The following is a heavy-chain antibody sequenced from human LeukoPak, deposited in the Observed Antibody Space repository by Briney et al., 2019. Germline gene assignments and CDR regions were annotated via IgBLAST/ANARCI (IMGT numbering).Heavy chain of an antibody. J-gene: IGHJ4*02. Sequence: PGGSLRLSCAASGFTFSSYWMHWVRQAPGKGLVWVSRINSDGSSTSYADSVKGRFTISRDNAKNTLYLQMNSLRAEDTAVYYCARGYCSGGSCYNLAGTNDYWGQGTLVTVSS. CDR1: GFTFSSYW. CDR2: INSDGSST. CDR3: ARGYCSGGSCYNLAGTNDY. D-gene: IGHD2-15*01. V-gene: IGHV3-74*01.